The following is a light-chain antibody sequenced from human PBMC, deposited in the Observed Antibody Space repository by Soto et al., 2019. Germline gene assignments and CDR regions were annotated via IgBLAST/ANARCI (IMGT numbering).Light chain of an antibody. CDR1: SSDVGAYNY. CDR3: SSKTSSNTLV. CDR2: DVN. Sequence: QSALTQPASVSGSPGQSITISCTGTSSDVGAYNYVSWYQQRPGKAPNLMIYDVNNRPSGVSNRFSGSKSGNTASLTISGLQAEDEADYYCSSKTSSNTLVFGGGTKLTVL. V-gene: IGLV2-14*01. J-gene: IGLJ2*01.